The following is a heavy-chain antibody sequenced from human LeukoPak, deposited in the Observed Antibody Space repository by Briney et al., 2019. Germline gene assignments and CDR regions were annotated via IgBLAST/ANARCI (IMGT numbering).Heavy chain of an antibody. Sequence: SETLSLTCAVSGYSISSGYYWGWIRQPPRKGLEWIGSIYHSGSTYYNPSLKSRVTISVDTSKNQFSLKLSSVTAADTAVYYCARDYDILTGYYNYFDYWGQGTLVTVSS. CDR1: GYSISSGYY. D-gene: IGHD3-9*01. V-gene: IGHV4-38-2*02. CDR2: IYHSGST. CDR3: ARDYDILTGYYNYFDY. J-gene: IGHJ4*02.